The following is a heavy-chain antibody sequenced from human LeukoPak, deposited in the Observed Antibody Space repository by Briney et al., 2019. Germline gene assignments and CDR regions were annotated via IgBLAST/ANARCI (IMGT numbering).Heavy chain of an antibody. V-gene: IGHV4-38-2*02. D-gene: IGHD3-3*01. CDR1: GYAISSGYY. J-gene: IGHJ5*02. CDR3: ARGYDFWSGLVGGWFDP. CDR2: IYHSGST. Sequence: SETLSLTCSVSGYAISSGYYWGWVRQPPGKGLEWIGTIYHSGSTYYNPSLKSRVTISVDTSNNQFSLKLSSVTAADTAIYYCARGYDFWSGLVGGWFDPWGQGTLVTVSS.